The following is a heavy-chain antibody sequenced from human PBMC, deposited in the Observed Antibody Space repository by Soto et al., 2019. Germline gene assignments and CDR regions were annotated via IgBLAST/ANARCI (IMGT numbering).Heavy chain of an antibody. CDR1: GFTFSNYG. D-gene: IGHD1-26*01. CDR3: ASDLVGASDSYGLDV. J-gene: IGHJ6*02. V-gene: IGHV3-33*01. Sequence: PGGSLRLSCAASGFTFSNYGMHWVRQAPGKGLEWVAIIWHDGNNKYYADSARGRFIISRDNSKNRLYLQMNSLRAEDTAVYYCASDLVGASDSYGLDVWGQGTPVTAP. CDR2: IWHDGNNK.